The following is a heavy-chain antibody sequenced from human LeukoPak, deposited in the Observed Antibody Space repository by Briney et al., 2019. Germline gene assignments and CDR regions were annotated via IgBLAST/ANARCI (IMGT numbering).Heavy chain of an antibody. J-gene: IGHJ4*02. Sequence: GGSLRLSCAASGFTFSSYAMSWVRQAPGKGLEWVSAISGSGGSTYYADSVKGRFTISRDNSKNTLYLQMNSLRAEDTAVYYCAKGRRVVVVAATLHYWGQGTLVTVSS. CDR2: ISGSGGST. CDR3: AKGRRVVVVAATLHY. CDR1: GFTFSSYA. D-gene: IGHD2-15*01. V-gene: IGHV3-23*01.